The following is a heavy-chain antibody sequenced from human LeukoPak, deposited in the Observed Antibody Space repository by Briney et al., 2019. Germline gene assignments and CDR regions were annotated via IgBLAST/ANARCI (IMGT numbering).Heavy chain of an antibody. V-gene: IGHV4-30-4*01. CDR1: GGSISSGDYY. D-gene: IGHD3-10*01. CDR2: IHYSGST. CDR3: ARGGTYYYGSEPNFDY. Sequence: SETLSLTCTVSGGSISSGDYYWSWIRQPPGKGLEWIGYIHYSGSTYYNPSLKSRVTISVDTSKNQFSLKLSSVTAADTAVYYCARGGTYYYGSEPNFDYWGQGTLVTVSS. J-gene: IGHJ4*02.